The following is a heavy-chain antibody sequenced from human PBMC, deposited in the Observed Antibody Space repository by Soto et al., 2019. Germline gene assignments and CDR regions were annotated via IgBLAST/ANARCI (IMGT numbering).Heavy chain of an antibody. Sequence: ASVKVSCKASGYTFTSYYMHWVRQAPGQGLEWMGIINPSGGSTSYAQKFQGRVTMTRDTSTSTVYMELSSLRSEDTAVYYCARGEEAVAGDDAFDIWGQGTMVTVSS. V-gene: IGHV1-46*01. D-gene: IGHD6-19*01. CDR3: ARGEEAVAGDDAFDI. CDR1: GYTFTSYY. CDR2: INPSGGST. J-gene: IGHJ3*02.